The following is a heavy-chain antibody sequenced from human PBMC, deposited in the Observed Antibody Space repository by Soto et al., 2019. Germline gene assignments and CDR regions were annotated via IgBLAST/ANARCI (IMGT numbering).Heavy chain of an antibody. J-gene: IGHJ5*02. CDR1: GGTFSSYA. V-gene: IGHV1-69*01. Sequence: QVQLVQSGAEVKKPGSSVKVSCKASGGTFSSYAISWVRQAPGQGLEWMGGIIPILGTANYAQKFQGRVTITADESTSTAYMELRSLRSEDTAVYYCARGLGPRRRYYDSSGPDPWGQGTLVTVSS. CDR2: IIPILGTA. CDR3: ARGLGPRRRYYDSSGPDP. D-gene: IGHD3-22*01.